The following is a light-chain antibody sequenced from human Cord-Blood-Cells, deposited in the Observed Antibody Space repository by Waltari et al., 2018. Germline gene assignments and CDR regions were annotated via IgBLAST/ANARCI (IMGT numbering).Light chain of an antibody. Sequence: QSVLTQPPSASGTPGPRVTISSSGSSSNIGSNTVNWYQQLPGTAPKLLIYSNNQRPSGVPDRFSGSKSGTSASLAISGLQSEDEADYYCAAWDDSLNGWVFGGGTKLTVL. V-gene: IGLV1-44*01. CDR2: SNN. J-gene: IGLJ3*02. CDR3: AAWDDSLNGWV. CDR1: SSNIGSNT.